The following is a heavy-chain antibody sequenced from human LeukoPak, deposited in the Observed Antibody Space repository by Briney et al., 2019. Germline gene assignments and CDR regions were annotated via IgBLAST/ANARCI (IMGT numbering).Heavy chain of an antibody. D-gene: IGHD1-1*01. Sequence: PSETLSLTCDVSGYSIRSNYYWGWIRQPPGKGLEWIGSIYHSGSTYYNPSLKSRVTISVDTSKSQFSLKLSSVTAADTAVYYCARNVSYSFDYWGQGTLVTVSS. CDR1: GYSIRSNYY. CDR3: ARNVSYSFDY. V-gene: IGHV4-38-2*01. J-gene: IGHJ4*02. CDR2: IYHSGST.